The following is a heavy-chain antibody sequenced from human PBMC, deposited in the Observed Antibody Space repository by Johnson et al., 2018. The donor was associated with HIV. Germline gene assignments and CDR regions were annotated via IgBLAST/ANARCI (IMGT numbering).Heavy chain of an antibody. CDR3: TTAGKLTLGQAFDI. CDR2: INSKTDGGNI. V-gene: IGHV3-15*01. J-gene: IGHJ3*02. Sequence: EKLVESGGGLVQPGGSLRVSCTASGFSVSSNHIRWVRTDPGKGLVWVSRINSKTDGGNIDYAEPVKDRLTISRDDSRNTLYLQMHSLKTEDTAVYYCTTAGKLTLGQAFDIWVQGTMVTVSS. CDR1: GFSVSSNH. D-gene: IGHD4-23*01.